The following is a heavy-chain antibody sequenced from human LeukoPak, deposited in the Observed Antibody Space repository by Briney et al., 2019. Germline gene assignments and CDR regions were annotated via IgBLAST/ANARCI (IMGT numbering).Heavy chain of an antibody. CDR2: INPNSGGT. V-gene: IGHV1-2*02. D-gene: IGHD2-21*01. Sequence: ASVKVSCKTAGYSFSDYYMHWGRQAPGQGLEWMGGINPNSGGTSSAQKFQGRVTITRDTPITTVYMEVNWLTSDHTAIYYCARADRLDGGPYLIGPWGQRTLVTVSS. J-gene: IGHJ5*02. CDR1: GYSFSDYY. CDR3: ARADRLDGGPYLIGP.